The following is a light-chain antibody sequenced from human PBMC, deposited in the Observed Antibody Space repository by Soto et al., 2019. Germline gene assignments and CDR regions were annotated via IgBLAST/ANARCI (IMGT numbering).Light chain of an antibody. V-gene: IGKV1-27*01. CDR2: AAS. Sequence: DIQMAQSPSSLSAAVGDRVTITCRASQGIGNFLAWYQQKPGKVPQLLIYAASTLQSGVPSRFSGSGSGTDFTLTINSLQTEDVATYYCQKYNTGPFTFGPGTKVDL. J-gene: IGKJ3*01. CDR3: QKYNTGPFT. CDR1: QGIGNF.